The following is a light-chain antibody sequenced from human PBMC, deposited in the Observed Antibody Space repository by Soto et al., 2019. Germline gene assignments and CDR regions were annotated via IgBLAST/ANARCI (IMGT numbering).Light chain of an antibody. V-gene: IGKV1-9*01. CDR2: AAS. CDR1: QGISSY. J-gene: IGKJ1*01. Sequence: IQLTQSPSSLSASVGDRVTITCRASQGISSYLAWYQQKPGKAPKLLIYAASTLQSGVPSRFSGSGSGTDFTLTISSLQTEDFATYYCQQLNSYPSFGRGTKVDIX. CDR3: QQLNSYPS.